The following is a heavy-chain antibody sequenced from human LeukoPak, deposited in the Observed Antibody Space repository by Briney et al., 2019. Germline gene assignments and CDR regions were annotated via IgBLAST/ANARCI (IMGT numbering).Heavy chain of an antibody. CDR2: IYYTGST. CDR1: GGSFNGYY. Sequence: PSETLSLTCAIYGGSFNGYYWSWIRQPPEKGLEWIGYIYYTGSTNYNPSLKSRVTISVDMSKNQFSLKLSSVTAADTAMYYCARGTTVSDYWGQGTLVTVSS. J-gene: IGHJ4*02. V-gene: IGHV4-59*01. D-gene: IGHD4-11*01. CDR3: ARGTTVSDY.